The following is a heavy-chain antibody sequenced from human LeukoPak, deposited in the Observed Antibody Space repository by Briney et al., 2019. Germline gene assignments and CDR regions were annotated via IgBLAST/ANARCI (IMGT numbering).Heavy chain of an antibody. J-gene: IGHJ4*02. CDR3: VRHPTSFDWFRD. CDR2: IILILAT. CDR1: GATFNTDA. Sequence: ASVKVSCKASGATFNTDAINWVRQAPGQGLQWMGRIILILATTYAPLFEDRLTITADKTTNTAYMELRSLTSDDTATYFCVRHPTSFDWFRDWGQGTLVTVSS. V-gene: IGHV1-69*04. D-gene: IGHD3-9*01.